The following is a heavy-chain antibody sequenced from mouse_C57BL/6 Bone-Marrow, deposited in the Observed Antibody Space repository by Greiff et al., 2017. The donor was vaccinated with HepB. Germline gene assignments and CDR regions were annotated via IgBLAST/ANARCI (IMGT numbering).Heavy chain of an antibody. J-gene: IGHJ1*03. V-gene: IGHV1-5*01. D-gene: IGHD1-2*01. CDR1: GYTFTSYW. CDR2: IYPGNSDT. Sequence: EVQLQQSGTVLARPGASVKMSCKTSGYTFTSYWMHWVKQRPGQGLEWIGAIYPGNSDTSYNQKFKGKAKLTAVTSASTAYMELSSLTNEDSAVYYCTRRGLLLLYWYFDVWGTGTTVTVSS. CDR3: TRRGLLLLYWYFDV.